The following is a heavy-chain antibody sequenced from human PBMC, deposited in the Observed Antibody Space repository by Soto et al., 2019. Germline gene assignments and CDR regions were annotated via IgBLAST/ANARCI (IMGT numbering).Heavy chain of an antibody. CDR2: ISSSSSYI. Sequence: GGSLRLSCAASGFTFSIYIMNWVRQAPGKGLEWVSSISSSSSYIYYADSVKGRFTISRDNAKNSLYLQMNSLRAEDTAVYYCARGTWQGYYMEVWGKETTVTVSS. J-gene: IGHJ6*03. V-gene: IGHV3-21*01. CDR1: GFTFSIYI. CDR3: ARGTWQGYYMEV.